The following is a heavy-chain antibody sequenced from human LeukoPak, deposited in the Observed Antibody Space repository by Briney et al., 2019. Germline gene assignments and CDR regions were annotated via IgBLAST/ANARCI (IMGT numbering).Heavy chain of an antibody. CDR2: ISYDGSNK. J-gene: IGHJ5*02. CDR1: GFTFSSYG. D-gene: IGHD1-26*01. Sequence: GGSLRLSCAASGFTFSSYGMHWVRQAPGKGLEWVAVISYDGSNKYYADSVKGRFTISRDNAKNSLYLQMNSLRAEDTAVYYCAREGSENWFDPWGQGTLVTVSS. V-gene: IGHV3-30*03. CDR3: AREGSENWFDP.